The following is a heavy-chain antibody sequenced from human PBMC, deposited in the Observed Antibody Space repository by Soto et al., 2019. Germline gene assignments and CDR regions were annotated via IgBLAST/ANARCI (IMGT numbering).Heavy chain of an antibody. CDR1: GGSISSSNW. D-gene: IGHD2-8*02. J-gene: IGHJ4*02. Sequence: SETLSLTCAVSGGSISSSNWWSWVRQPPGKGLEWLGEIYHSGSTNYNPSLKSRVTISVDASRNQFSLKLTSVTAADTAVYYCARENSDGAGAPFLDYWGQGSLVTVSS. CDR2: IYHSGST. CDR3: ARENSDGAGAPFLDY. V-gene: IGHV4-4*02.